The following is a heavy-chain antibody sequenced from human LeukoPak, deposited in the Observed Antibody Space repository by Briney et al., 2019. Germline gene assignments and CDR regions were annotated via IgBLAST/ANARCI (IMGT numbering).Heavy chain of an antibody. CDR2: INPSGGST. CDR1: GYTFISYF. J-gene: IGHJ4*02. D-gene: IGHD2-21*02. V-gene: IGHV1-46*01. CDR3: ARSGGDAIRPFDY. Sequence: ASVKVSCKASGYTFISYFIHCMRQAPGQGLEWMGIINPSGGSTRYAQKFQGRVTMTRDTSTSTVYMEMSSLRSEDTAVYYCARSGGDAIRPFDYWGQGTLVTVSS.